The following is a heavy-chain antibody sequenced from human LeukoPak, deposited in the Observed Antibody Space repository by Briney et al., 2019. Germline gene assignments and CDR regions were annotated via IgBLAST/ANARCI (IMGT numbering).Heavy chain of an antibody. V-gene: IGHV4-4*07. Sequence: PSETLSLTCTVSGGSITRNYWSWIRQPAGKGLEWIGRITSSGTTNNNPSLKSRVTMSVDTSKNQFSLMLTSVTAADTAVYYCARDVGGGWFDPWGQGTLVIVSS. J-gene: IGHJ5*02. CDR1: GGSITRNY. CDR2: ITSSGTT. CDR3: ARDVGGGWFDP. D-gene: IGHD3-16*01.